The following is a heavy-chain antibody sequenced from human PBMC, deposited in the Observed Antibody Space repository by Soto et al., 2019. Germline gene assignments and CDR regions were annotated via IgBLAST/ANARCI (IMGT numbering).Heavy chain of an antibody. J-gene: IGHJ6*02. CDR3: ARVSTTVTTFYYYYGMDV. CDR1: GGSVSSTSYY. Sequence: SETLSLTCTVSGGSVSSTSYYWTWIRQPPGKGLEWIGYIHYSGSTNYNPSLQSRVTISVDTSKNQFSLKLSSVTAADTAVYYCARVSTTVTTFYYYYGMDVWGQGTTVTVSS. CDR2: IHYSGST. D-gene: IGHD4-4*01. V-gene: IGHV4-61*01.